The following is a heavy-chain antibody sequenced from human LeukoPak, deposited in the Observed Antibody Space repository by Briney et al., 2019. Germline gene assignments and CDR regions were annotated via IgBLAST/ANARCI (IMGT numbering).Heavy chain of an antibody. V-gene: IGHV3-7*03. Sequence: GGSLRLSCAASGFTFSSYWMSWVRQAPGKGLEWVANIKQDGSEKYYVDSVKGRFTISRDNAKHSLYLQMNSLRAEDTAVYYCAKFTIFGAPFEAFDIWGQGTMVTVSS. CDR2: IKQDGSEK. J-gene: IGHJ3*02. D-gene: IGHD3-3*01. CDR3: AKFTIFGAPFEAFDI. CDR1: GFTFSSYW.